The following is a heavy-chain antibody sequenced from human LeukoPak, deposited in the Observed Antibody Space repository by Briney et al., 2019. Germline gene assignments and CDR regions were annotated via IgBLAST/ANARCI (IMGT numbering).Heavy chain of an antibody. CDR3: AKGRDPDYYDSGGYMNYDGMDV. CDR1: GFTFSSYA. V-gene: IGHV3-23*01. J-gene: IGHJ6*02. D-gene: IGHD3-22*01. CDR2: IRSSGCST. Sequence: GGSLRLSCAASGFTFSSYAMSWVRQAPGKGLEWVSGIRSSGCSTYYADSVKGRFTISRDNSKNTLYLQMNSLRADDTAVYYCAKGRDPDYYDSGGYMNYDGMDVWGQGTTVTVSS.